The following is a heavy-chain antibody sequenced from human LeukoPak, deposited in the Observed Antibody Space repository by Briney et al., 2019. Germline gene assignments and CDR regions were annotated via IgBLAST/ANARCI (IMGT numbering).Heavy chain of an antibody. CDR2: IYHSGST. D-gene: IGHD1-26*01. Sequence: PSETLSLTCAVSGGSISSGGYSWSWIRQPPGKGLEWIGYIYHSGSTYYNPSLKSRVTISVDRSKNQFSLKLSSVTAADTAVYYCATGAATAGDFDYWGQGTLVTVSS. V-gene: IGHV4-30-2*01. CDR1: GGSISSGGYS. J-gene: IGHJ4*02. CDR3: ATGAATAGDFDY.